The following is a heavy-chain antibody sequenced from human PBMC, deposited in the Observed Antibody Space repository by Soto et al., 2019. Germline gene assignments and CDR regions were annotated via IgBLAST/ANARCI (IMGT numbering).Heavy chain of an antibody. D-gene: IGHD5-12*01. Sequence: SETLSLTCTVSGGSISSGGYYWSWIRQHPEKGLEWIGYIYYSGSTYYNPSPKSRVTISVDTSKNQFSLKLSSVTAADTAVYYCARDRHSGFDLKYWGQGTLVTVSS. J-gene: IGHJ4*02. V-gene: IGHV4-31*03. CDR2: IYYSGST. CDR3: ARDRHSGFDLKY. CDR1: GGSISSGGYY.